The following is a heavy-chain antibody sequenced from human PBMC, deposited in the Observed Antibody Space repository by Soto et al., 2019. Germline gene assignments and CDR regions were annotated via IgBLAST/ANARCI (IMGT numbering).Heavy chain of an antibody. Sequence: ASVKVSCKASGYTFTSYAISWVRQAPGQGLEWMGWIRGYNGDTKYAQKLQGRVTMTTDTSTGTAYMELRSLRSDDTAVYYCARVVDTAMASLDYWVQGTLVTVSS. V-gene: IGHV1-18*01. CDR1: GYTFTSYA. D-gene: IGHD5-18*01. CDR2: IRGYNGDT. J-gene: IGHJ4*02. CDR3: ARVVDTAMASLDY.